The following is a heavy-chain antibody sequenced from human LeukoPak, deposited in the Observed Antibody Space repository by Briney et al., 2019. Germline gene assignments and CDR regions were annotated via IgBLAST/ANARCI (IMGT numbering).Heavy chain of an antibody. Sequence: PSETLSLTYTVSGGSISSYYWSWIRQPPGKGLEWIGYIYYSGSTNYNPSLKSRVTISVDTSKNQFSLKLSSVTAADTAVYYCARDPIDDAFDIWGQGTMVTVSS. CDR2: IYYSGST. V-gene: IGHV4-59*01. J-gene: IGHJ3*02. CDR3: ARDPIDDAFDI. CDR1: GGSISSYY.